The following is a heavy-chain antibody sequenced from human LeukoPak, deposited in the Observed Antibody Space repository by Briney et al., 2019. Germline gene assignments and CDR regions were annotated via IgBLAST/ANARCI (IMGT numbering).Heavy chain of an antibody. Sequence: ASVKVSCKASGYTFNGHYMHWVRQAPGQGLEWMGWINTNTGNPTYAQGFTGRFVFSLDTSVSTAYLQISSLKAEDTAVYYCARVVGCGGDCYSGISDYWGQGTLVTVSS. CDR2: INTNTGNP. V-gene: IGHV7-4-1*02. D-gene: IGHD2-21*02. CDR1: GYTFNGHY. J-gene: IGHJ4*02. CDR3: ARVVGCGGDCYSGISDY.